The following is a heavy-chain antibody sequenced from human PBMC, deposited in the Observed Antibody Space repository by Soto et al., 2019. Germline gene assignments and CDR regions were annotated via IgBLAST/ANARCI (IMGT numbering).Heavy chain of an antibody. J-gene: IGHJ4*02. Sequence: PGGSLRLSCAASGFTFSSYGMHWVRQAPGKGLEWVAVISYDGSNKYYADSVKGRFTISRDNSKNTLYLQMNSLRAEDTAVYYCAKEGYDYVWGSYRFDYWRQRTLVTVSS. CDR1: GFTFSSYG. V-gene: IGHV3-30*18. CDR3: AKEGYDYVWGSYRFDY. D-gene: IGHD3-16*02. CDR2: ISYDGSNK.